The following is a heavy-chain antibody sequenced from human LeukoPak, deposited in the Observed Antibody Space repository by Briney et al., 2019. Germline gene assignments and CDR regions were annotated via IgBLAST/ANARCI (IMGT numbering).Heavy chain of an antibody. J-gene: IGHJ4*02. D-gene: IGHD3-3*01. CDR3: ARDAANYDFWSGPNY. CDR1: GYTFTGYY. V-gene: IGHV1-2*02. Sequence: ASVKVSCKASGYTFTGYYMHWVRQAPGQGLEWMGWINPNSGGTSYAQKFQGRVTMTRDTSISTAYMELSRLRSDDTAVYYCARDAANYDFWSGPNYWGQGTLVTVSS. CDR2: INPNSGGT.